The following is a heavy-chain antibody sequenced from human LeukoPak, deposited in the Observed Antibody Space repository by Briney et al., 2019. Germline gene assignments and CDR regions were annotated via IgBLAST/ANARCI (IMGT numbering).Heavy chain of an antibody. CDR3: AGDTGWLIGN. D-gene: IGHD5-12*01. J-gene: IGHJ4*02. Sequence: PGGSLRLSCAASGFTFDDYAMHWVRQAPGKGLEWVSGISWNSGSIGYADSVKGRFTISRDNARNSLFLQMNSLRVEDTGVYYCAGDTGWLIGNWGQGTLVTVSS. V-gene: IGHV3-9*01. CDR2: ISWNSGSI. CDR1: GFTFDDYA.